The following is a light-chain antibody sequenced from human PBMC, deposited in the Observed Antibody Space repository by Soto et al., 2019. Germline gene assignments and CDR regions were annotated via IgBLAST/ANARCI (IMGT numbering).Light chain of an antibody. J-gene: IGKJ5*01. V-gene: IGKV3-11*01. Sequence: EIVLTQSPATLSLSPGERATLSCRASQSVSSYLAWYQQKPGQAPRLLIYDASNRATGIPARFSGSGSGTDFTRTISSREPEEFAVYYCQQRSNWPPITFGQGTRLEIK. CDR2: DAS. CDR3: QQRSNWPPIT. CDR1: QSVSSY.